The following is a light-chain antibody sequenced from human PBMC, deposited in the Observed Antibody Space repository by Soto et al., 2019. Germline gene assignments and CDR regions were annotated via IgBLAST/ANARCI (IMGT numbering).Light chain of an antibody. CDR3: QQSYSTPPLT. J-gene: IGKJ4*01. CDR1: QSISSY. V-gene: IGKV1-39*01. Sequence: DIQMTQSPSSLSASVGDRVTITCRASQSISSYLNWYQQKPGKAPKLLIYAASSLQSGVPPRFSGSGSGTDFTLTISSLQPADFATDYCQQSYSTPPLTFGGGTKVEIK. CDR2: AAS.